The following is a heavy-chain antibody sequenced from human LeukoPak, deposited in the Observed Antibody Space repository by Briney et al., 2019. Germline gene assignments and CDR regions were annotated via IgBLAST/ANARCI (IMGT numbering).Heavy chain of an antibody. CDR2: MNPNSGGR. CDR1: GYSFTNKY. J-gene: IGHJ5*02. CDR3: ARAGGRSWFDP. Sequence: ASVKLSCKASGYSFTNKYMHWVRQAPGQGLEWMGWMNPNSGGRNYAQKFQGRVTMTTDTSMSTAYMELGRLTSDDTAVYYCARAGGRSWFDPWGQGTLVTVSS. V-gene: IGHV1-2*02.